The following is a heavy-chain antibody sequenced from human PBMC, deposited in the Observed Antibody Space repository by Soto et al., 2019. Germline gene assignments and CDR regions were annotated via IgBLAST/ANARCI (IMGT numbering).Heavy chain of an antibody. CDR3: AKDATVNYDYVWGSYRYTSFDY. CDR1: GFTFSDYA. J-gene: IGHJ4*02. D-gene: IGHD3-16*02. CDR2: ISSSGIST. V-gene: IGHV3-23*01. Sequence: GGSLRLSCAASGFTFSDYAMSWVRQAPGKGLEWVSIISSSGISTYYADSVKGRFTISRDNSKNTLYLQVNSLRAEDTAVYYCAKDATVNYDYVWGSYRYTSFDYWGQGTLVTVSS.